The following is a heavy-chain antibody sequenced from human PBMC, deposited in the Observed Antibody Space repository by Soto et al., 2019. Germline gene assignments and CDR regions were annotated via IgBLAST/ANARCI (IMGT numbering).Heavy chain of an antibody. CDR2: TSNDGKKV. J-gene: IGHJ4*02. V-gene: IGHV3-30*18. Sequence: QVQLVESGGGVVQPGTSLRVSCAVSGFSLSSYAIHWVRQAPGKGLEWVAVTSNDGKKVSYADSEKGRFTASRDNSKNTVALQMNSMRSENTAVYFCAKAGAVFGRVSFAYLDSWGQGSLVTVSA. CDR1: GFSLSSYA. D-gene: IGHD3-16*01. CDR3: AKAGAVFGRVSFAYLDS.